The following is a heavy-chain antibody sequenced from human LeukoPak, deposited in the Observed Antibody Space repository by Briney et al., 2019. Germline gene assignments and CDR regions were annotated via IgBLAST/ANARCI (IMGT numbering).Heavy chain of an antibody. CDR1: GFSLSSYA. CDR3: ARVGSSSSFDY. Sequence: GGSLRLSCAASGFSLSSYAMSWVRQAPGKGLEWVSAISSTDAGTYHADSVRGRFTISRDNSKNSLYLQMNSLRAEDTAVYYCARVGSSSSFDYWGQGTLVTVSS. V-gene: IGHV3-23*01. D-gene: IGHD6-6*01. CDR2: ISSTDAGT. J-gene: IGHJ4*02.